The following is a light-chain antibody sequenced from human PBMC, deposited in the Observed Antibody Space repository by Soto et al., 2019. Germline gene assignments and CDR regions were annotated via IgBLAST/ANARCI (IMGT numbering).Light chain of an antibody. CDR2: GAS. CDR1: QSVRSD. J-gene: IGKJ1*01. Sequence: EIVMTQSPATLYVSPGERATLSCRASQSVRSDLVWYQQKPGQAPRLLIYGASTRATAIPARYSGSGSGTEFTLTISSIEPEDFAVDYCQQRSNWPTFGQGTKVDI. V-gene: IGKV3-15*01. CDR3: QQRSNWPT.